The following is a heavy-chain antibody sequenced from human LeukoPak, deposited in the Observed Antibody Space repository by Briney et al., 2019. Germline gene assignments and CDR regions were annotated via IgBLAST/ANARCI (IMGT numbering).Heavy chain of an antibody. V-gene: IGHV4-39*01. CDR2: ISYSGST. D-gene: IGHD3-9*01. Sequence: PSETLSLTCTVSGGSITSSNYQWGWIRQPPGKGLEWIGSISYSGSTYFNLSLKSRVMISVDTSNNQLSLKLSSVTAADTAVYYCARRVYYDILTGYPDFDYWGQGTLVTVSS. CDR1: GGSITSSNYQ. J-gene: IGHJ4*02. CDR3: ARRVYYDILTGYPDFDY.